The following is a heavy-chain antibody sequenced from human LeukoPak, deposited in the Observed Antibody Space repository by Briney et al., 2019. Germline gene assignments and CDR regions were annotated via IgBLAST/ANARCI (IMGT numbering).Heavy chain of an antibody. CDR3: ARVDCSNYVCYYYGMDV. V-gene: IGHV4-34*01. D-gene: IGHD4-11*01. CDR2: INHSGST. Sequence: PSKTLSLTCAVYGGSFSGYYWSWIRQPPGKGLEWIGEINHSGSTNYNPSLKSRVTISVDTSKNQFSLKLSSVTAADTAVYYCARVDCSNYVCYYYGMDVWGQGTTVTVSS. J-gene: IGHJ6*02. CDR1: GGSFSGYY.